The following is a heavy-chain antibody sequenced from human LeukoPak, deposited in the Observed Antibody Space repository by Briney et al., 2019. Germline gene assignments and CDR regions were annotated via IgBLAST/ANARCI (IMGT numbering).Heavy chain of an antibody. D-gene: IGHD6-13*01. J-gene: IGHJ6*02. CDR2: ISYDGSNK. CDR1: GFTFSSYG. V-gene: IGHV3-30*18. Sequence: AGGSLRLSCAASGFTFSSYGMHWVRQAPGKGLDWGAVISYDGSNKYYADSVKGRFTISRDNSKNTLYLQMNSLRAEDTAVYYCAKDRLNLWQQLVYGMDVWGQGTTVTVSS. CDR3: AKDRLNLWQQLVYGMDV.